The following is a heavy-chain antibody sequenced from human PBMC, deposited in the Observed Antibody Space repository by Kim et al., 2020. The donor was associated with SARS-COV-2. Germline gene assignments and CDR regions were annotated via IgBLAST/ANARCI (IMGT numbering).Heavy chain of an antibody. CDR3: ARTVLINYDFWSGYYNDLGY. J-gene: IGHJ4*02. D-gene: IGHD3-3*01. CDR2: ISSSSSYI. V-gene: IGHV3-21*01. Sequence: GGSLRLSCAASGFTFSSYSMNWVRQAPGKGLEWVSSISSSSSYIYYADSVKGRFTISRDNAKNSLYLQMNSLRAEDTAVYYCARTVLINYDFWSGYYNDLGYWGQGTLVTVSS. CDR1: GFTFSSYS.